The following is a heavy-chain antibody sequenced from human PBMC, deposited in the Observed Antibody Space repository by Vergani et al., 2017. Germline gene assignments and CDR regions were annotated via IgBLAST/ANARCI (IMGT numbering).Heavy chain of an antibody. CDR3: GSLLTGGIDY. V-gene: IGHV4-38-2*01. D-gene: IGHD3-16*01. CDR2: IYHSWTT. Sequence: QVQLQESGPGLVKPSETLSLTCAVSGYSISSGYYWGWIRQPPGKGLEWIGSIYHSWTTSYNASLKSRVTISVDTSKNHFSLQLRSVTAADTAVYYCGSLLTGGIDYWGQGTLVTVSS. J-gene: IGHJ4*02. CDR1: GYSISSGYY.